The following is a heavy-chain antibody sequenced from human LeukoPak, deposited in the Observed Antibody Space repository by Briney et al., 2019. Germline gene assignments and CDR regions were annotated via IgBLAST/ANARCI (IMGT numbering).Heavy chain of an antibody. J-gene: IGHJ6*03. CDR3: ARGEADSNYYYYYMDV. V-gene: IGHV1-18*01. CDR1: GYTFTSYG. Sequence: ASVKVSCKASGYTFTSYGISWVRQAPGQGLEWMGWISAYNGNTNYAQKLQGRVTMTTDTSTSTAYTELRSLRSDDTAVYYCARGEADSNYYYYYMDVWGKGTTVTVSS. D-gene: IGHD4-11*01. CDR2: ISAYNGNT.